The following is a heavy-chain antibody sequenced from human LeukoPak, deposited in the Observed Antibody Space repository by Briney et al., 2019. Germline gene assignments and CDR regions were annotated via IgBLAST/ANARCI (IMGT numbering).Heavy chain of an antibody. V-gene: IGHV4-34*01. D-gene: IGHD2-15*01. CDR1: GGSFSGYY. Sequence: SETLSLTCAVYGGSFSGYYCSWIRQPPGKGLEWIGEINHSGSTNYNPSLKSRVTISVDTSRNHFSLKLSSMTGADTAVYYCARIGFCSGGSCHSFDYWGQGTLVTVSS. CDR2: INHSGST. J-gene: IGHJ4*02. CDR3: ARIGFCSGGSCHSFDY.